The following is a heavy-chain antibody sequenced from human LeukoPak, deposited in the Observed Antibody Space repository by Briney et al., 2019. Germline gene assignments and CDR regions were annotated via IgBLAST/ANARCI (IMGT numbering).Heavy chain of an antibody. CDR3: ARGEKPYDY. CDR2: INAYNGNT. CDR1: GYTFTYYV. J-gene: IGHJ4*02. Sequence: ASVKVSCKTSGYTFTYYVISWVRQAPGQGLEWMGWINAYNGNTSDAQKFQGRVTMTTDTSTSTAYMELRSLRSDDTAVYYCARGEKPYDYWGQGTLVSVSS. D-gene: IGHD1-26*01. V-gene: IGHV1-18*01.